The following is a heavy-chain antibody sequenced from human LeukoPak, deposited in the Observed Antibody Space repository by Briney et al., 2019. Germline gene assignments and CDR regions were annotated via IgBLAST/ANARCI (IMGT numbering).Heavy chain of an antibody. J-gene: IGHJ6*02. D-gene: IGHD2-8*01. CDR1: GGSISSYY. Sequence: SETLSLTCTVSGGSISSYYWSWIRQPPGKGLEWIGYIYYSGSTNYNPSLKSRITISVDTSKNQFSLKLSSVTAADTAVYCCARDLTGYCTNGVCDYYYGMDVWGQGTTVTVSS. CDR3: ARDLTGYCTNGVCDYYYGMDV. V-gene: IGHV4-59*01. CDR2: IYYSGST.